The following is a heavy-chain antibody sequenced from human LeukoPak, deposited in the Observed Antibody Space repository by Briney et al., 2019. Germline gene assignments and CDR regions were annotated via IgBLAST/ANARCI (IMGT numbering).Heavy chain of an antibody. CDR1: GFTFDNYA. Sequence: GGSLRLSCAASGFTFDNYAMHWVRQAPGKGLEWVSCISWNSGSIGYADSVKGRFTISRDNAKNSLYLQMNSLRAEDTALYYCAKGAGRVATRTAAFDYWGQGTLVTVSS. J-gene: IGHJ4*02. D-gene: IGHD5-12*01. CDR3: AKGAGRVATRTAAFDY. CDR2: ISWNSGSI. V-gene: IGHV3-9*01.